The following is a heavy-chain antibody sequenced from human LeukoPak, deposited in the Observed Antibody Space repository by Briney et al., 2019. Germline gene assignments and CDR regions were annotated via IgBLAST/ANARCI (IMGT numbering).Heavy chain of an antibody. V-gene: IGHV3-23*01. CDR2: ISGSGGST. Sequence: GGSLRLSCADSGCTFSSYAMNWVRQAPGKGLEWVSAISGSGGSTYYADSVKGRFTISRDNSKNTLYLQMNSLRAEDTAVYYCAKDPYSSSWYSSVMDVWGQGTTVTVSS. CDR3: AKDPYSSSWYSSVMDV. J-gene: IGHJ6*02. CDR1: GCTFSSYA. D-gene: IGHD6-13*01.